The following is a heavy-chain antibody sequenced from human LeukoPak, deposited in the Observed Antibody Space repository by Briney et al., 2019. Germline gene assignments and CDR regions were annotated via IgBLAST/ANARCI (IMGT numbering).Heavy chain of an antibody. J-gene: IGHJ4*02. D-gene: IGHD2-2*01. CDR3: ARVGTRYCSSTSCYVGY. CDR1: GFTFRSYG. V-gene: IGHV3-48*01. Sequence: PGGSLRLSCAASGFTFRSYGINGVRRAQGKGLEGVSYISSISSTIYYADSVKGPFPISRDNAKNSLYLQMNSLRAEDTAVYYCARVGTRYCSSTSCYVGYWGQGTLVTVSS. CDR2: ISSISSTI.